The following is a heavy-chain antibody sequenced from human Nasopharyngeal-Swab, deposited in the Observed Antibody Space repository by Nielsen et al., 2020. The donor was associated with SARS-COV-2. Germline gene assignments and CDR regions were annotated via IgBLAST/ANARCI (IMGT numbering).Heavy chain of an antibody. CDR1: GGTFSSYA. CDR2: IIPIFGTA. D-gene: IGHD4-11*01. Sequence: SVKVSCKASGGTFSSYAISWVRQAPGQGREWMGGIIPIFGTANYAQKFQGRVTITADESTSTAYMELSSLRSEDTAVYYCARGSETHDYSNYVFNVYYYYMDVWGKGTTVTVSS. CDR3: ARGSETHDYSNYVFNVYYYYMDV. J-gene: IGHJ6*03. V-gene: IGHV1-69*13.